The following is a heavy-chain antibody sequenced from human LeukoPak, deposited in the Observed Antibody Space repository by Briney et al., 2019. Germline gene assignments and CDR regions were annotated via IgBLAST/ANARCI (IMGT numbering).Heavy chain of an antibody. CDR3: ARAFDYVWGSYRRPQYFDY. CDR2: ISSSGSTI. V-gene: IGHV3-11*01. J-gene: IGHJ4*02. D-gene: IGHD3-16*02. Sequence: PGGSLRLSCAASGFTFSDYYMSWTRQAPGKGLEWVSYISSSGSTIYYADSVKGRFTISRDNAKNSLYLQMNSLRAEDTAVYYCARAFDYVWGSYRRPQYFDYWGQGTLVTVSS. CDR1: GFTFSDYY.